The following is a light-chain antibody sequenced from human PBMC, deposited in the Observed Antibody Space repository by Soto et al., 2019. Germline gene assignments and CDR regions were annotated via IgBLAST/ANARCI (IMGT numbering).Light chain of an antibody. V-gene: IGKV3-20*01. J-gene: IGKJ1*01. CDR3: QQYGRSPWT. CDR2: GAS. Sequence: EIVLAQSPGTLPLCAGERATLSCRASQHITNNYLAWYQEKPGQAPRLLMDGASSRAAGTPDRFSGSGSGTDFTLTISRLEPEDFAVYFCQQYGRSPWTFGQGTKVDIK. CDR1: QHITNNY.